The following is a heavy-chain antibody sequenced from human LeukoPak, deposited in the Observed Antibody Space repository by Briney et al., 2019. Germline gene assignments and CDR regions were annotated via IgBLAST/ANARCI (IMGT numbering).Heavy chain of an antibody. D-gene: IGHD2-2*02. CDR1: GFTFSSYS. J-gene: IGHJ3*02. V-gene: IGHV3-21*01. Sequence: AGVSLRLSCAASGFTFSSYSMNWVRQAPGKGLEWVSSISSSSSYIYYADSVKGRFTISRDNAKNSLYPQMNSLRAEDTAVYYCARDPGLYAFDIWGQGTMVTVSS. CDR2: ISSSSSYI. CDR3: ARDPGLYAFDI.